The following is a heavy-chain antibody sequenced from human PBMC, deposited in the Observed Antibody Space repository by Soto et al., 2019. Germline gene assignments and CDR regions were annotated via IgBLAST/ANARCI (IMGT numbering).Heavy chain of an antibody. V-gene: IGHV4-4*07. CDR3: AREGDYYDSSPRGFDP. J-gene: IGHJ5*02. CDR2: IYTSGST. CDR1: GGSISSYY. Sequence: LSLTCTVSGGSISSYYWSWIRQPAGKGLEWIGRIYTSGSTNYNPSLKSRVTMSVDTSKNQFSLKLSSVTAADTAVYYCAREGDYYDSSPRGFDPWGQGTLVTVSS. D-gene: IGHD3-22*01.